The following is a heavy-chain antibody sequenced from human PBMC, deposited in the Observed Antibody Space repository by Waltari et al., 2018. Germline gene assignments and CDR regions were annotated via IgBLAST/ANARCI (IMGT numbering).Heavy chain of an antibody. CDR1: GFTFSSYA. CDR3: ARASRNWNDVPLTFDY. Sequence: QVQLVESGGGVVQPGRSLSLSWAASGFTFSSYALHWGRQAPGKGLEWVAVISYDGSNKYYADSVKGRFTISRDNSKNTLYLQMNSLRAEDTAVYYCARASRNWNDVPLTFDYWGQGTLVTVSS. V-gene: IGHV3-30-3*01. J-gene: IGHJ4*02. D-gene: IGHD1-1*01. CDR2: ISYDGSNK.